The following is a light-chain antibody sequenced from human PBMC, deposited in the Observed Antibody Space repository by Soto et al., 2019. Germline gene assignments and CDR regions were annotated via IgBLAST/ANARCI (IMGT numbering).Light chain of an antibody. CDR2: DVS. V-gene: IGLV2-14*01. Sequence: QSALTQPASVSGSPGQSVTISCTGTISDVGGYNYVSWYQQYPGKAPKVMIYDVSNRPSGVSNRFSGSKSGNTASLTISGLQAVDVADYYCTSYTSSNTLYVFGTGTKDTDL. CDR3: TSYTSSNTLYV. J-gene: IGLJ1*01. CDR1: ISDVGGYNY.